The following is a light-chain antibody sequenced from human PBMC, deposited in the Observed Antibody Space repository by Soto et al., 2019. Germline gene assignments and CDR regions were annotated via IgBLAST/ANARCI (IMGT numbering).Light chain of an antibody. CDR2: GAS. V-gene: IGKV3-15*01. J-gene: IGKJ4*01. CDR1: QSIRSN. Sequence: EVVMTQSPATLSVSPGEGATLYCRASQSIRSNLAWYRKKPGQSHRLLIYGASTRATAVPARFSGSGSGTEFTLTISSLQSEDFAVYYCQQYDNWPLTFGGGTQVEIK. CDR3: QQYDNWPLT.